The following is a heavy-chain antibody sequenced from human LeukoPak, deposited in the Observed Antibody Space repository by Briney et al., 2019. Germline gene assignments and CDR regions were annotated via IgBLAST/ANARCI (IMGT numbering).Heavy chain of an antibody. V-gene: IGHV1-2*06. CDR1: GYTLTGYY. CDR3: ARDFIAVAGTADY. J-gene: IGHJ4*02. D-gene: IGHD6-19*01. CDR2: INPNSGGT. Sequence: ASVKVSCKASGYTLTGYYMHWVRQAPGQGLEWMGRINPNSGGTNYAQKFQGRVTMTRDTSISTAYMQLSRLSTDDTAVFSYARDFIAVAGTADYSGQGTLVTVSS.